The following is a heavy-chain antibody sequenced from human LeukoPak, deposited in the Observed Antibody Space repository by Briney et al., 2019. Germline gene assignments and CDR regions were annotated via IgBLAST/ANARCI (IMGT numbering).Heavy chain of an antibody. CDR2: IHYSGST. CDR3: ASPNYYDSSGYYPIDY. Sequence: PSETLSLTCTVSGGSISSSSYYWGWIRQPPGKGLEWIGSIHYSGSTYYNPSLKSRVTISVDTSKNQFSLKLSSVTAADTAVYYCASPNYYDSSGYYPIDYWGQGTLVTVSS. CDR1: GGSISSSSYY. J-gene: IGHJ4*02. V-gene: IGHV4-39*01. D-gene: IGHD3-22*01.